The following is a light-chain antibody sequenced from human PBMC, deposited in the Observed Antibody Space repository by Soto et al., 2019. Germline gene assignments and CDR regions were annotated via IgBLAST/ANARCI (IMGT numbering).Light chain of an antibody. CDR2: DAS. CDR1: QSVSNY. Sequence: EIGLTKSPATLSLSPGERATLSCRARQSVSNYLAWYQQKPGQAPRLLIYDASNRATAIPDRLSGRGSGTDVTITMSSLEPEDFAVYYCLQRSSWPRTFGQGTMLETK. J-gene: IGKJ2*01. V-gene: IGKV3-11*01. CDR3: LQRSSWPRT.